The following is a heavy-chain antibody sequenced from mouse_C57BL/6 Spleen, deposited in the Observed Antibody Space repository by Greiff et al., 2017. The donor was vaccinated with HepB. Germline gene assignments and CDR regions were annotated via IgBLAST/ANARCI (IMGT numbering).Heavy chain of an antibody. Sequence: EVQGVESGGDLVKPGGSLKLSCAASGFTFSSYGMSWVRQTPDKRLEWVATISSGGSYTYYPDSVKGRFTISRDNAKNTLYLQMSSLKSEDTAMYYCARPGDWEDYFDYWGQGTTLTVSS. CDR2: ISSGGSYT. J-gene: IGHJ2*01. CDR3: ARPGDWEDYFDY. D-gene: IGHD4-1*01. CDR1: GFTFSSYG. V-gene: IGHV5-6*01.